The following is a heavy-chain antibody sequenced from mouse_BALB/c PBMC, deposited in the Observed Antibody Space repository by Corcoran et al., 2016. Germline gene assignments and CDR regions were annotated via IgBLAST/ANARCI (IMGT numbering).Heavy chain of an antibody. CDR1: GFNIKDTY. CDR2: IDPANGNT. Sequence: EVQLQQSGAELVKPGASVKLSCAASGFNIKDTYMHWVKQRPEQGLEWIGRIDPANGNTKYDPKFQGKATITADTSSNTAYLQLSSLTSEDTAVYYCARWDWYFDVWGAGTTVTVSA. J-gene: IGHJ1*01. V-gene: IGHV14-3*02. CDR3: ARWDWYFDV.